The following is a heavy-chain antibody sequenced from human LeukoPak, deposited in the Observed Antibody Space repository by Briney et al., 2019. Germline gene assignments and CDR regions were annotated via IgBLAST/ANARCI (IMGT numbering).Heavy chain of an antibody. V-gene: IGHV3-7*03. CDR1: GFTLSSYW. J-gene: IGHJ4*02. CDR3: AKDLLGGYYSNFDY. Sequence: GGSLRLSCAASGFTLSSYWMSWVRQAPGKGLEWVANIKQDGSEKYYVDSVKGRFTISRDNAKNSLYLQMNSLRAEDTALYYCAKDLLGGYYSNFDYWGQGTLVTVSS. D-gene: IGHD3-22*01. CDR2: IKQDGSEK.